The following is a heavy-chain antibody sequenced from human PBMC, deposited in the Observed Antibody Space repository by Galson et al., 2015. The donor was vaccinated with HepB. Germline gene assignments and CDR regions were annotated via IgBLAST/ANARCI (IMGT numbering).Heavy chain of an antibody. D-gene: IGHD3-22*01. J-gene: IGHJ4*02. CDR2: IYPGDSDT. CDR1: GYSFTSQW. CDR3: ARLSDNSGYLLGPIDY. Sequence: QSGAEVKKPGESLKISCKGSGYSFTSQWIAWVRQMPGKGLEWMGIIYPGDSDTGYSPSFQGQVTISADKSISTAYLQWSSLKASDTAVYYCARLSDNSGYLLGPIDYWGQGTLVAVSS. V-gene: IGHV5-51*01.